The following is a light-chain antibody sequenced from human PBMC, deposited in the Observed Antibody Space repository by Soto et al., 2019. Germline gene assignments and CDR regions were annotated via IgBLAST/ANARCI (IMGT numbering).Light chain of an antibody. Sequence: IQLTQSPSSLSASVGDRVTITCRASQGISSYLAWYQQEPGKAPKLLIYAASTLQSGVPSRFSGGGSGTDFTLIISSLQPEDFATYYCQQLNSYPLTGGGGTTVEIK. J-gene: IGKJ4*01. V-gene: IGKV1-9*01. CDR3: QQLNSYPLT. CDR2: AAS. CDR1: QGISSY.